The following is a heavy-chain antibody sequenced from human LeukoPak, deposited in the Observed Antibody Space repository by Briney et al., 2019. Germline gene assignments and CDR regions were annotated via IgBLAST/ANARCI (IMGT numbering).Heavy chain of an antibody. CDR1: GFTFSNCW. Sequence: GGSLRLSCAASGFTFSNCWMSWVRQAPGKGLEWVGRIKSKTDGGTTDYAAPVKGRFTISRDDSKNTLYLQMNSLKTEDTAVYYCTTAPYYYDSSGICYWGQGTLVTVSS. J-gene: IGHJ4*02. D-gene: IGHD3-22*01. CDR2: IKSKTDGGTT. V-gene: IGHV3-15*01. CDR3: TTAPYYYDSSGICY.